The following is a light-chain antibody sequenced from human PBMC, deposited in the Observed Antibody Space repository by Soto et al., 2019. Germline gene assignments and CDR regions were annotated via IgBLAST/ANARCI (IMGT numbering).Light chain of an antibody. V-gene: IGLV1-44*01. J-gene: IGLJ1*01. Sequence: QSVLTQPPSASGTPGQRVTISCSGSSYNIGGNTVNWYQQLPGTAPKLLIYGNDQRPSGVPDRFSGSKSGTSASLAISGLQSEDEADYYCAAWDDSLNAFVFGTGTKVTVL. CDR3: AAWDDSLNAFV. CDR2: GND. CDR1: SYNIGGNT.